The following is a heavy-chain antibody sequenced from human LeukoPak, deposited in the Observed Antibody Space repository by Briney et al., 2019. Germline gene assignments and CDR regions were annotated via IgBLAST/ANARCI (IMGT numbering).Heavy chain of an antibody. J-gene: IGHJ3*02. CDR2: ISSSSSYI. Sequence: GGSLRLSCAASGLTFSSYSMNWVRQAPGKGLEWVSSISSSSSYIYYADSVKGRFTISRDNAKNSLYLQMNSLRAEDTAVYYCARVHLADAFDIWGQGTMVTVSS. CDR1: GLTFSSYS. CDR3: ARVHLADAFDI. V-gene: IGHV3-21*01.